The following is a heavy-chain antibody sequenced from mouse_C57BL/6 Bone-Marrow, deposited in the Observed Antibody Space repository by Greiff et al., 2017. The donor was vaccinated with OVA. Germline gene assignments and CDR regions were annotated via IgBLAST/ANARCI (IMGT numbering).Heavy chain of an antibody. CDR3: ARPAIYYDYNYYAMDY. V-gene: IGHV4-1*01. J-gene: IGHJ4*01. CDR1: GFAFRRYW. CDR2: LNPDSSPI. Sequence: LQESGGGLVLPCGSLPLSCAASGFAFRRYWLCCVRRSPLLGLDWIGELNPDSSPINYAPSLKDKFIISRDNAKNTLYLQMSKVRSEDTALYYCARPAIYYDYNYYAMDYWGQGTSVTVSS. D-gene: IGHD2-4*01.